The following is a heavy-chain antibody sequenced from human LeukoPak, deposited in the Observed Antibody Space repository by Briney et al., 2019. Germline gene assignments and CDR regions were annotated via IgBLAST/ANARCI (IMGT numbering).Heavy chain of an antibody. CDR3: ARGCSGGSCYWDYYYYGMGV. J-gene: IGHJ6*02. V-gene: IGHV1-2*04. Sequence: ASVKVSCKASGYTFTGYYMHWVRQAPGQGLEWMGWINPNSGGTNYAQKFQGWVTMTRDTSISTAYMELSRLRSDDTAVYYCARGCSGGSCYWDYYYYGMGVWGQGTTVTVSS. CDR1: GYTFTGYY. CDR2: INPNSGGT. D-gene: IGHD2-15*01.